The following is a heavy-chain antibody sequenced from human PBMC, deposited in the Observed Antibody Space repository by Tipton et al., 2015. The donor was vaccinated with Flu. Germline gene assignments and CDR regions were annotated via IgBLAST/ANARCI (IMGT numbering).Heavy chain of an antibody. J-gene: IGHJ6*02. CDR1: GYTFTGYY. CDR3: ARDLHPPHFEYSPSNYGMDV. D-gene: IGHD6-6*01. Sequence: QLVQSGAEVKKPGASVKVSCKASGYTFTGYYIHWVRQAPGQGLEWMGWINPNSGGTISAQKFQGRVTLTRDTSISTAYMELSRLRSDDTAVYHCARDLHPPHFEYSPSNYGMDVWGQGATVTVSS. V-gene: IGHV1-2*02. CDR2: INPNSGGT.